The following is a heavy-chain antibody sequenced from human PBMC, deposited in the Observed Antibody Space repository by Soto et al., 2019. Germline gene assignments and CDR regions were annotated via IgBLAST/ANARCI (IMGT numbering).Heavy chain of an antibody. V-gene: IGHV4-4*02. Sequence: SETLSLTCGVSGGTVASSHWWSWVRQSPGRGLEWIGNVYHTGDTNFNPSLQSRVTFSVDKSNNQFSLRLTSVTAADTAIYYCVREAYIGYGHAIDHWGQGTLVTVSS. CDR3: VREAYIGYGHAIDH. D-gene: IGHD5-12*01. J-gene: IGHJ4*02. CDR1: GGTVASSHW. CDR2: VYHTGDT.